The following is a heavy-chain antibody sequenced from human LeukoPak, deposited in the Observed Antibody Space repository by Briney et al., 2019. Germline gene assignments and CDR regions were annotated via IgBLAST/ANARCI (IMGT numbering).Heavy chain of an antibody. CDR3: ARRPGQP. CDR1: GGSISSYY. J-gene: IGHJ5*02. CDR2: IYYSGST. V-gene: IGHV4-59*01. Sequence: PSETLSLTCTVSGGSISSYYWSWIRQPPGKGLEWIGYIYYSGSTNYNPSLKSRVTISVDTSKNQFSLKLSSVTAADTAVYYCARRPGQPWGQGTLVTVSS.